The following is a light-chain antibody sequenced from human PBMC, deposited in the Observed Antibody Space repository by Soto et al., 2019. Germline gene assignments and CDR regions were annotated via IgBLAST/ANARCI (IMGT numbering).Light chain of an antibody. CDR1: QTVRNNY. CDR2: DAS. Sequence: EFVLTQSPGTLSLSPGERATLSCRASQTVRNNYLAWYQQKPGQAPRLLIYDASSRATGIPDRFSGGGSGTDFTLTISRLEHEDFAVYYCQQRSNLPWTFGQGTKVDIK. J-gene: IGKJ1*01. CDR3: QQRSNLPWT. V-gene: IGKV3D-20*02.